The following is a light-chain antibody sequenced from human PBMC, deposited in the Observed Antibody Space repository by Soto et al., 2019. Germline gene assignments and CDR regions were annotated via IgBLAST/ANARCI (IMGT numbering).Light chain of an antibody. CDR1: SSNIGAGYD. Sequence: QSVLTQPPSVSGAPGQRVTISCTGSSSNIGAGYDVHWYQQLPGTAPKLLIYGNSNRPSGVPDRFSGSKSGTSASLAITGLQAEDDAYYYCQSYDSSLSVWVFGGGTKRTVL. CDR3: QSYDSSLSVWV. J-gene: IGLJ3*02. V-gene: IGLV1-40*01. CDR2: GNS.